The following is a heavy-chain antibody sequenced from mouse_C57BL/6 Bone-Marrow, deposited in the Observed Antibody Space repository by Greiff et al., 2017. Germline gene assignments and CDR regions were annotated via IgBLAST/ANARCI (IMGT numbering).Heavy chain of an antibody. CDR3: ARRGVYYYDRAGDWYFDV. J-gene: IGHJ1*03. Sequence: QVQLQQSGAELVKPGASVKMSCKASGYTFTTYPIEWMKQNHGKSLEWIGNFHPYNDDTKYNEKFKGKATLTVEKSSSTVYLELSRLTSDDSAVYYCARRGVYYYDRAGDWYFDVWGTGTTVTVSS. V-gene: IGHV1-47*01. CDR1: GYTFTTYP. D-gene: IGHD1-1*01. CDR2: FHPYNDDT.